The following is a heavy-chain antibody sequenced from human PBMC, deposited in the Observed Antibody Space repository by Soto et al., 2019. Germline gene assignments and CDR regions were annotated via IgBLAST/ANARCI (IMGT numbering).Heavy chain of an antibody. CDR1: GFTFSSYG. CDR3: AKDPAHSGSYSWGKNY. CDR2: ISYDGSNK. V-gene: IGHV3-30*18. D-gene: IGHD3-10*01. Sequence: GGSLRLSCAASGFTFSSYGMHWVRQAPGKGLEWVAVISYDGSNKYYADSVKGRFTISRDNSKNTLYLQMNSLRAEDTAVYYCAKDPAHSGSYSWGKNYWGQGTLVTVSS. J-gene: IGHJ4*02.